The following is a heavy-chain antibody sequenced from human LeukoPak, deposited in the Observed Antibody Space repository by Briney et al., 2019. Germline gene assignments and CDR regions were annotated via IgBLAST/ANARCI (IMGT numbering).Heavy chain of an antibody. CDR3: ARTPSPHSGWYPPNWFDP. V-gene: IGHV3-21*01. CDR2: ISSGSSAI. CDR1: GFTFTTYS. J-gene: IGHJ5*02. D-gene: IGHD6-19*01. Sequence: GGSLRLSCEASGFTFTTYSMTWVRQAPGKGLEWVSIISSGSSAIFSADALKGRFTISRDDAKNLLYLDMNSLRAEDTAVYYCARTPSPHSGWYPPNWFDPWGQGTLVTVSS.